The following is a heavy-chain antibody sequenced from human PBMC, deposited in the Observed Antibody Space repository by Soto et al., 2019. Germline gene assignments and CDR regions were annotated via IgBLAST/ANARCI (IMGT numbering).Heavy chain of an antibody. J-gene: IGHJ6*04. CDR2: ISSSSSYI. V-gene: IGHV3-21*01. CDR3: ARANTQKLRFLEWLMDV. CDR1: GFTFSSYS. Sequence: GGSLRLSCAASGFTFSSYSMNWVRQAPGKGLEWVSSISSSSSYIYYADSVKGRFTISRDNAKNSLYLQMNSLRAEDTAVYYCARANTQKLRFLEWLMDVWGKGTTVTVSS. D-gene: IGHD3-3*01.